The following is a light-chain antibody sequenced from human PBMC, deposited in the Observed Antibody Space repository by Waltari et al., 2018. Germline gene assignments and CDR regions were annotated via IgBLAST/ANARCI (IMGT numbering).Light chain of an antibody. CDR2: DVN. J-gene: IGLJ2*01. V-gene: IGLV2-14*03. Sequence: QSALSQPASVSGSPGQSITISCTGSSSDVGGDDSVSWYQDHPGQAPKVIIYDVNTRPSGVSDRFSGSKSGNTASLTISGLQAEDEANYYCCSQSSYNGVIFGGGTKLTVL. CDR1: SSDVGGDDS. CDR3: CSQSSYNGVI.